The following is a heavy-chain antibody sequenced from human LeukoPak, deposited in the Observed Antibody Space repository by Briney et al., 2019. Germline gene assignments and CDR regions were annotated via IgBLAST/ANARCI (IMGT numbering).Heavy chain of an antibody. CDR2: ITNDGSST. CDR1: GLTFSSHW. Sequence: PGGSLRLSCAASGLTFSSHWMHWVRQAPGKGLVWVSRITNDGSSTTYADSVKGRFTISRDNAKNMLYLQVNSLRAEDTAVYYCARDAGGTWHRSDGYSTGGDYYYGVDVWGQGTTVTVSS. D-gene: IGHD2-8*01. CDR3: ARDAGGTWHRSDGYSTGGDYYYGVDV. V-gene: IGHV3-74*01. J-gene: IGHJ6*02.